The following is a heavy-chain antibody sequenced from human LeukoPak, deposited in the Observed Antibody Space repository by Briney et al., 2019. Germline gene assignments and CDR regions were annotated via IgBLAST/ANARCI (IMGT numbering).Heavy chain of an antibody. CDR3: ARVGYCSSTSCYAPSGVAFDI. V-gene: IGHV3-7*01. D-gene: IGHD2-2*01. Sequence: GGSLRLSCAASGFNFSSYWMSWVRQAPGKGLEWVANIKQDGSEKYYVDSVKGRFTISRDNANSSLYLQVNSLRAEDTAVYYCARVGYCSSTSCYAPSGVAFDIWGQGTMVTVSS. CDR1: GFNFSSYW. CDR2: IKQDGSEK. J-gene: IGHJ3*02.